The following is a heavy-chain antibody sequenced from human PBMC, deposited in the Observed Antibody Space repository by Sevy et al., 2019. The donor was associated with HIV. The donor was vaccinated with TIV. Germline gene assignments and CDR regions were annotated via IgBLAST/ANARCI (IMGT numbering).Heavy chain of an antibody. V-gene: IGHV4-39*02. Sequence: SETLSLTCTVSTDSVSSSSYEWAWIRQPPGKGLEWIGNIHYSGSTSYNPSLNSRLTISVVTSKDHYSLNLTSALKVTSVAAADTAVYYCARYYGSNFDYWGQGTLVTVSS. CDR2: IHYSGST. D-gene: IGHD3-16*01. CDR3: ARYYGSNFDY. CDR1: TDSVSSSSYE. J-gene: IGHJ4*02.